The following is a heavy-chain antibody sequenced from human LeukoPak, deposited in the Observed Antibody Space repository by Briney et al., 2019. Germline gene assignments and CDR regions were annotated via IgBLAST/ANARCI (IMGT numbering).Heavy chain of an antibody. Sequence: GASVKASCKASGYTFTSYYMHWVRQAPGQGLEWMGIINPSGGSTSYAQKFQGRATMTRDTSTSTVYMELSSLRSEDTAVYYCARDFYDFWSGYRGPDYWGQGTLVTVSS. CDR1: GYTFTSYY. D-gene: IGHD3-3*01. CDR3: ARDFYDFWSGYRGPDY. CDR2: INPSGGST. V-gene: IGHV1-46*01. J-gene: IGHJ4*02.